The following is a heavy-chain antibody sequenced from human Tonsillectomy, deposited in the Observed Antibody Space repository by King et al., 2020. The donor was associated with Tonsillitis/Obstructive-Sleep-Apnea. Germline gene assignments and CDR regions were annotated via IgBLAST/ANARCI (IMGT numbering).Heavy chain of an antibody. CDR1: GLTFNHYT. J-gene: IGHJ4*02. CDR3: ARDQALGYCSTTSCSQIDY. D-gene: IGHD2-2*01. V-gene: IGHV3-33*01. Sequence: VQLVESGGGVVQPGRSLRLSCAASGLTFNHYTMQWVRQAPGKGLEWVAVIWYDGTNKYYADSVKGRFTISRDNSKNALYLQMNSLRAEDTAVYYCARDQALGYCSTTSCSQIDYWGQGTLVTVSS. CDR2: IWYDGTNK.